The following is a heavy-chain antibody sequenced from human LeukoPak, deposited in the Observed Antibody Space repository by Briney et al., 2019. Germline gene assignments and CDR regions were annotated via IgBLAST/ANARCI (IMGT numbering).Heavy chain of an antibody. Sequence: PGGSLRLSCAASGFTFSDYYMSWIRQAPGKGLEWVSYISSSGSTIYYADSVKGRFTISRDNAKNSLYLKMNSLRAEDTAVSYCARVRYADSYSMDVWGKGTPVTVSS. CDR1: GFTFSDYY. V-gene: IGHV3-11*04. CDR3: ARVRYADSYSMDV. CDR2: ISSSGSTI. D-gene: IGHD3-16*01. J-gene: IGHJ6*03.